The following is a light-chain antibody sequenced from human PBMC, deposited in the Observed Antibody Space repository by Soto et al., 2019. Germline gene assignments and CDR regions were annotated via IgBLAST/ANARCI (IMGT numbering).Light chain of an antibody. Sequence: DIQMAQSPSSLSASVGNRVTITCHASQDIATYLNWYQQKPGKAPNLLIYDASNLETGVPSRFSGGGSGTHFTFTISNLQPEDIATYYCQQYDNLPPTWTVGQGTKVEIK. CDR2: DAS. CDR3: QQYDNLPPTWT. V-gene: IGKV1-33*01. CDR1: QDIATY. J-gene: IGKJ1*01.